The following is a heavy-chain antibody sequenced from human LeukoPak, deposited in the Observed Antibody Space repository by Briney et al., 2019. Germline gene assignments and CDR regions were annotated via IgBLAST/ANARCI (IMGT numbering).Heavy chain of an antibody. CDR1: GFTFSNAW. D-gene: IGHD5-18*01. Sequence: GSLRLSCAASGFTFSNAWMNWVRQAPGKGLEWDGRIKSQTGGGTPDYAAPVKTRFTISRDDSKNTLYLQMNSLKTEDAAVYYCSTSVQLGLWGQGTLVTVSS. CDR2: IKSQTGGGTP. V-gene: IGHV3-15*01. J-gene: IGHJ4*02. CDR3: STSVQLGL.